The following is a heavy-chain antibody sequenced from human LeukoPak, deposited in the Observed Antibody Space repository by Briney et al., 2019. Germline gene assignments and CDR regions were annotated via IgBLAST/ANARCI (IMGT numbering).Heavy chain of an antibody. V-gene: IGHV1-18*01. CDR1: GYTFTSSG. Sequence: GASVKVSCKASGYTFTSSGISWVRQAPGQGLEWMGWISAYNGNTNYAQKLQGRVTMTTDTSTSTAYMELRSLRSDDTAVYYCARSPVAAAGNRFYYYGMDVWGQGTTVTVSS. CDR3: ARSPVAAAGNRFYYYGMDV. J-gene: IGHJ6*02. D-gene: IGHD6-13*01. CDR2: ISAYNGNT.